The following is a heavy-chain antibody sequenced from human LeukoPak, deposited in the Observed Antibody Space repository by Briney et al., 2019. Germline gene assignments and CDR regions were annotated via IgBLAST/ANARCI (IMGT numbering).Heavy chain of an antibody. CDR2: ISSSSSYI. D-gene: IGHD2-8*01. CDR1: GFTSSSYS. V-gene: IGHV3-21*01. J-gene: IGHJ5*02. Sequence: PGGSLRLXCAASGFTSSSYSMNWVRRAPGKGLEWVSSISSSSSYIYYADSVKGRFTISRDNAKNSLYLQMNSLRAEDTAVYYCARDRMGPFDPWGQGTLVTVSS. CDR3: ARDRMGPFDP.